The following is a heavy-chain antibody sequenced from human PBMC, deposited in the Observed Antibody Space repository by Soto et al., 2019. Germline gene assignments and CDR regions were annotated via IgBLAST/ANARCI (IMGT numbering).Heavy chain of an antibody. CDR3: ARGRRLWFGELQNWSDP. CDR1: GGSFSGYN. CDR2: INHSGST. Sequence: SSETLSLTCAVYGGSFSGYNWSWIRQPPGKGLEWIGEINHSGSTNYNPSLKSRVTISVDTSKNQFSLKLSSVTAADTAVYYCARGRRLWFGELQNWSDPWGQGTLVTVSS. J-gene: IGHJ5*02. V-gene: IGHV4-34*01. D-gene: IGHD3-10*01.